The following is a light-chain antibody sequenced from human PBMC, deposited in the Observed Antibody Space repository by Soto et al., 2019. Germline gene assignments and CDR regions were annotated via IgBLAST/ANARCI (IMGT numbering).Light chain of an antibody. J-gene: IGKJ4*01. CDR3: QQYDNWPPLT. CDR1: QSIKNN. CDR2: GES. Sequence: EIVMTQSPATLSVSPGERATLSCRASQSIKNNLAWYQQKPGQSPRLLIYGESTRATGIPARFSVSGSGTEYSRTISSLQSEDFAVYYCQQYDNWPPLTCGGGTKVDLK. V-gene: IGKV3-15*01.